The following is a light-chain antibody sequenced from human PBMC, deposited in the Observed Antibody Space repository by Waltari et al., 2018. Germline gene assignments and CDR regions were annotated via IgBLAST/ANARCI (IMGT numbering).Light chain of an antibody. CDR2: AAS. CDR1: QDISNW. J-gene: IGKJ2*01. V-gene: IGKV1D-12*01. CDR3: QQVNSYPFT. Sequence: DIQMTPSPSFVSASVGGSVTITCRASQDISNWLAWYQQRPGEAPKLLIYAASILQSGVPSRFSGSGSGSDFTLTITSLQPDDFGSYHCQQVNSYPFTFGQGTKLEI.